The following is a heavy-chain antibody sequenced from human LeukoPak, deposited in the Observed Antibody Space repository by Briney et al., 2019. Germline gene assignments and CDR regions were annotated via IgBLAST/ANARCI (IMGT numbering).Heavy chain of an antibody. CDR3: VPCHYDSSDYRRFGYFDY. CDR1: GFTFTTYA. V-gene: IGHV3-23*01. Sequence: GWSVPLSCPASGFTFTTYAISWVRQAAGKGLEWVALVSGSGGSTYYADSVKGRFTVSRDNSKNTLYLQMNSLRAEDTAVYYCVPCHYDSSDYRRFGYFDYWGQGTLVTVSS. CDR2: VSGSGGST. J-gene: IGHJ4*02. D-gene: IGHD3-22*01.